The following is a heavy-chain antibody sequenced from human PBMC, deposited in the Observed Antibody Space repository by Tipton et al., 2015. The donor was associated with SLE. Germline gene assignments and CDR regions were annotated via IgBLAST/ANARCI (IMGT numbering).Heavy chain of an antibody. CDR3: VRGGGSVGQDFDY. CDR2: IHSDGTYT. J-gene: IGHJ4*02. CDR1: GFNFRTHW. D-gene: IGHD6-25*01. V-gene: IGHV3-74*03. Sequence: SLRLSCAASGFNFRTHWMHWVRQVPGKGLVWGSRIHSDGTYTMYADSVKGRFATSRDNAKNTLFLQMNSLRVEDTAVYYCVRGGGSVGQDFDYWGQGTLVAVSS.